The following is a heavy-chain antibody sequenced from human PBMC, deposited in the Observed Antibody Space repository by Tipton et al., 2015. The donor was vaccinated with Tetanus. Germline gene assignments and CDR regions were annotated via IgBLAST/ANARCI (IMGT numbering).Heavy chain of an antibody. J-gene: IGHJ3*01. CDR3: ARERGNRGNAFDL. CDR2: INPSGGYT. D-gene: IGHD3-16*01. CDR1: GYTFTSHY. V-gene: IGHV1-46*04. Sequence: QVQLVQSGAEVKKPGASVNVSCKASGYTFTSHYVHWVRQAPGQGLEWMGMINPSGGYTRSAQTLQGRVKMTRDTSTSTVYMELSSLRPDDTAVYFWARERGNRGNAFDLWGQGTMVAASS.